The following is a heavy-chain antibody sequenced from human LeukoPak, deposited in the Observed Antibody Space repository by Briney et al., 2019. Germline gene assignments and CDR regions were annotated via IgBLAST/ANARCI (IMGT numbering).Heavy chain of an antibody. CDR3: ARERGGNNYGYVFDY. CDR2: IYYRSKWYN. V-gene: IGHV6-1*01. D-gene: IGHD5-18*01. J-gene: IGHJ4*02. CDR1: GDSISSNSFA. Sequence: SQTLSLTCAISGDSISSNSFAWNWLGQSPSSGLEWLGSIYYRSKWYNDYAVSVESRITSNPDTTKNRFSLQLLSVTPEDTAVYYCARERGGNNYGYVFDYWGQGTLVTVSS.